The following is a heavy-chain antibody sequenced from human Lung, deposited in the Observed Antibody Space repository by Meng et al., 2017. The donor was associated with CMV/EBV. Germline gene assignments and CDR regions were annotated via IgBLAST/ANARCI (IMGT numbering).Heavy chain of an antibody. CDR3: ARVGCSSTSCPDY. Sequence: LXCTVSGGSISSGGYYWSWIRQHPGKGLEWIGYIYYSGSTYYNPSLKSRVTISVDTSKNQFSLKLSSVTAADTAVYYCARVGCSSTSCPDYLGQGXLVTVSS. J-gene: IGHJ4*02. CDR1: GGSISSGGYY. D-gene: IGHD2-2*01. V-gene: IGHV4-31*03. CDR2: IYYSGST.